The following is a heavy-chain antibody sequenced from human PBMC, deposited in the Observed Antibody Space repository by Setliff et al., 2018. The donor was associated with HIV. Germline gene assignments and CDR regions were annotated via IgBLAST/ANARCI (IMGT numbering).Heavy chain of an antibody. J-gene: IGHJ6*02. CDR2: VNPNSGDA. CDR3: ARNFGLSPSGKYYYYYGMDI. V-gene: IGHV1-2*02. D-gene: IGHD3-10*01. CDR1: GYTFTGHY. Sequence: ASVKVSCKASGYTFTGHYLHWVRQAPGQGLEWLGWVNPNSGDAIYAQNFQGRVTMTRDTSINAAYMELRGLRSDETAVYYCARNFGLSPSGKYYYYYGMDIWGQGTTVTVSS.